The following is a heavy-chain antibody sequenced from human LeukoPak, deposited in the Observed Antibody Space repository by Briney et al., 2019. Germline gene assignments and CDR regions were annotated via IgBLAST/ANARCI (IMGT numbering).Heavy chain of an antibody. D-gene: IGHD3-10*01. CDR1: GFTFSSYA. V-gene: IGHV3-23*01. CDR3: AKAWELGIASIDY. CDR2: ISGSGGST. Sequence: GGSLRLSCAASGFTFSSYAMSWVRQAPGKGLEWVSAISGSGGSTYYADSVKGRFTISRDNSKNTLYLQMNSLRAEGTAVYYCAKAWELGIASIDYWGQGTLVTVSS. J-gene: IGHJ4*02.